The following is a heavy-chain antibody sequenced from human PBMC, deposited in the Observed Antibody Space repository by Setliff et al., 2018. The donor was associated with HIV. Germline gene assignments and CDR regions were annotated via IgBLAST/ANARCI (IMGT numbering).Heavy chain of an antibody. CDR1: GYTFTNYA. D-gene: IGHD2-2*01. CDR3: ASPQGANQLLWSFDY. V-gene: IGHV1-69*13. J-gene: IGHJ4*02. CDR2: IIPIFGTA. Sequence: GASVKVSCKASGYTFTNYAIHWVRQAPGQRLEWMGGIIPIFGTANYAQKFQGRVTITADESTNTAYMELSSLRSEDTAVYYCASPQGANQLLWSFDYWGQGTLVTVSS.